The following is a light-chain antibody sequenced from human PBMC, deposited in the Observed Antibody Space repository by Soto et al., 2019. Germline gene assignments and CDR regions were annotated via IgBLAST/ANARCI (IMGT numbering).Light chain of an antibody. J-gene: IGKJ1*01. V-gene: IGKV1-5*03. Sequence: DIQMTQSPSTLSASVGDRVTITCRASQSITVWLAWYQQKPGNAPKLLIYKASSLESGVPSRFSGSGSGTEFTLTISSLQPDDFATYYCQHYKMYSPWTFGQGTKVDIK. CDR3: QHYKMYSPWT. CDR2: KAS. CDR1: QSITVW.